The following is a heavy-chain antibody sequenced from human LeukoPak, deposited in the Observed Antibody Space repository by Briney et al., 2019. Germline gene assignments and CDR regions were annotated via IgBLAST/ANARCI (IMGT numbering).Heavy chain of an antibody. CDR3: ARGSLLVSAVRYFDY. V-gene: IGHV1-3*01. D-gene: IGHD5/OR15-5a*01. CDR2: INAGNGNT. Sequence: ASVKVSCKASGYTFTSYAMHWVRQAPGQRLEWMGWINAGNGNTKYSQKFQGRVTITRDTSVSTAYMELSSLRSEDTAVYYCARGSLLVSAVRYFDYWGQGTLVTVSS. J-gene: IGHJ4*02. CDR1: GYTFTSYA.